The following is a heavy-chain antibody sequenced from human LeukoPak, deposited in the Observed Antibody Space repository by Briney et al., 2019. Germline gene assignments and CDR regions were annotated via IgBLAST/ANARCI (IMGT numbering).Heavy chain of an antibody. V-gene: IGHV3-21*01. CDR3: ARDYSSPGNFDY. CDR2: ISSSSSYM. Sequence: GGSLRLSCAASGFTFSSYSMNWVRQAPGKGLEWVSSISSSSSYMYYADSVKGRFTISRDNAKNSLYLQMNSLRAEDTAVYYCARDYSSPGNFDYWGQGTLVTVSS. J-gene: IGHJ4*02. D-gene: IGHD6-13*01. CDR1: GFTFSSYS.